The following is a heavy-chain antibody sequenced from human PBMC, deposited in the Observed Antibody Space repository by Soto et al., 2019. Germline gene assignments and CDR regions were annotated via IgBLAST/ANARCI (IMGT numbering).Heavy chain of an antibody. CDR2: IIPIFGTA. J-gene: IGHJ6*02. Sequence: QVQLVQSGAEVKKPGSSVKVSCKASGGTFSSYAISWVRQAPGQGLEWMGGIIPIFGTANYAQKFQGRGTITADESTSTAYMELSSLRSEDTAVYYCARPDIVVVPAAVDYYYYGMDVWGQGTTVTVSS. CDR1: GGTFSSYA. D-gene: IGHD2-2*01. CDR3: ARPDIVVVPAAVDYYYYGMDV. V-gene: IGHV1-69*01.